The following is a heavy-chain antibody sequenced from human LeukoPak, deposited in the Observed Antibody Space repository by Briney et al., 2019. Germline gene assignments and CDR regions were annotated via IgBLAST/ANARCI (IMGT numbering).Heavy chain of an antibody. J-gene: IGHJ4*02. Sequence: GGSLRLSCAASGFTFSSYWMHWVRQAPGKGLVWVSRINSDGSSTSYADSVRGRFTISRDNAKNTLYLQMNSLRAEDTAVYYCASETYIVVVPAATFDYWGQGTLVTVSS. CDR1: GFTFSSYW. D-gene: IGHD2-2*01. CDR3: ASETYIVVVPAATFDY. CDR2: INSDGSST. V-gene: IGHV3-74*01.